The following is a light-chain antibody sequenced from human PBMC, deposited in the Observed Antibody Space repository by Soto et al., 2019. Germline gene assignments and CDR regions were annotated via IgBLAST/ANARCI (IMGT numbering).Light chain of an antibody. CDR2: GAS. CDR1: QSVSSN. Sequence: EIVMTQSPATLSVAPGERSTLSFRASQSVSSNLAWYQQKPGQAPRLLIYGASTRATGIPARFSGSGSGTEFTLTISSLQSEDFAVYYCQQYNNWPPWTCGQGNKVDIK. V-gene: IGKV3-15*01. J-gene: IGKJ1*01. CDR3: QQYNNWPPWT.